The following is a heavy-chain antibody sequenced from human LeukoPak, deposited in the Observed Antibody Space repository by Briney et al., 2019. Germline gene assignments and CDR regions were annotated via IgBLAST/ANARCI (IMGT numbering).Heavy chain of an antibody. Sequence: PGGSLRLSCAASGFTFSTYGMHWVRQAPGKGLEWVAVVWYDGNNKYYTDSVKGRFTISRDNSKNTLYLQMNSLRAEDTAVYYCARSGPYYYDSSPDYWGQGTLVTVSS. CDR1: GFTFSTYG. V-gene: IGHV3-33*01. CDR2: VWYDGNNK. D-gene: IGHD3-22*01. CDR3: ARSGPYYYDSSPDY. J-gene: IGHJ4*02.